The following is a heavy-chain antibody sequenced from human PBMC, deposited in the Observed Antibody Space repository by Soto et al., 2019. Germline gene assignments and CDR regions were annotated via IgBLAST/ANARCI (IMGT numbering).Heavy chain of an antibody. CDR3: ARDVGYGLIDY. V-gene: IGHV1-18*01. Sequence: QVQLVQSGAEVKKPGASVKVSCKPSGYTFTSYSINWVRQAPGQGFEWMGWISAYNGNTYHARKLQGRVTMTTDTSTSTAYMELRSLRSDDTAVYYCARDVGYGLIDYWGQGTLVTVSS. CDR1: GYTFTSYS. D-gene: IGHD5-18*01. J-gene: IGHJ4*02. CDR2: ISAYNGNT.